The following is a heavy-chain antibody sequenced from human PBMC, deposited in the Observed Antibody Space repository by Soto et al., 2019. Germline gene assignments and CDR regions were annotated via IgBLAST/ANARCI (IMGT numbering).Heavy chain of an antibody. V-gene: IGHV4-39*01. Sequence: SETLSLTCTVSGGSISSSSYYWGWIRQPPGKGLEWIGSIYYSGSTYYNPSLKSRVTISVDTSKNQFSLKLSSVTAADTAVYYCASISISWYDAKVVSWFDPWGQGTLVTVFS. J-gene: IGHJ5*02. CDR3: ASISISWYDAKVVSWFDP. D-gene: IGHD6-13*01. CDR1: GGSISSSSYY. CDR2: IYYSGST.